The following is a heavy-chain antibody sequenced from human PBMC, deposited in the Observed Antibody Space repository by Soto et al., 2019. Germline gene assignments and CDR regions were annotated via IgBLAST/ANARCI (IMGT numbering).Heavy chain of an antibody. D-gene: IGHD3-10*01. V-gene: IGHV4-59*08. CDR3: VRQGIGPLHGLVDV. CDR2: VYNTGGN. CDR1: SGPTSSHN. J-gene: IGHJ6*02. Sequence: QVQLQQSGPGLVKPSETLSLTCTVSSGPTSSHNWGWIRQPPGRGLEWIGYVYNTGGNSYNPTLRSRVTISADTSTKNISLTLSSVTAADTAVYYCVRQGIGPLHGLVDVWGQGTTVSVSS.